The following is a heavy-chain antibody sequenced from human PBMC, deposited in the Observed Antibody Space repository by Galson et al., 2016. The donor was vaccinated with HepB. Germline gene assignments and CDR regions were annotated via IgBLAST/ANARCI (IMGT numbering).Heavy chain of an antibody. Sequence: SETLSLTCTVSGGSISSGSYFWSWVRQPPGKGLEWIGNIYYRGNTYYNPSLNSRVTISVDTSKNQFSLKLSSVTAADTAVYYCARPINMAFDYWGQGYLVTVSS. CDR2: IYYRGNT. CDR1: GGSISSGSYF. D-gene: IGHD5-24*01. CDR3: ARPINMAFDY. J-gene: IGHJ4*02. V-gene: IGHV4-39*01.